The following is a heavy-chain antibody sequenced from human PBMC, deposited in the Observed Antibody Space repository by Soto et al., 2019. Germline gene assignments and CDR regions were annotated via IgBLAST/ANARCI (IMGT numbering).Heavy chain of an antibody. J-gene: IGHJ5*02. CDR2: IYSSGNT. Sequence: QVQLQVSGPGLVEPSQTLSLTCTVSGASVSSGDYYWTWIRQPPGKDLEWIGYIYSSGNTNCNPPPRGRVTMSQDPSKNHFSLTLSSVTAADTAVYYCARRVTGGGERFDPWGQGTLVTVSS. V-gene: IGHV4-30-4*01. CDR3: ARRVTGGGERFDP. CDR1: GASVSSGDYY. D-gene: IGHD7-27*01.